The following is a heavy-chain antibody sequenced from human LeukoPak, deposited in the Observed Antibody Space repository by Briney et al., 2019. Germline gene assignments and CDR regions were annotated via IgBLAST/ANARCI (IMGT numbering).Heavy chain of an antibody. D-gene: IGHD3-22*01. CDR1: GYTFTSYY. Sequence: ASVKVSCKASGYTFTSYYMHWVRQAPGQGLEWMGIINPSGGSTSYAQKFQGRVTMTRDTSTSTVYMELSSLRSEDTAVYYCAREGVEGDSSGYYYFDYWGQGTLVTVSS. J-gene: IGHJ4*02. CDR2: INPSGGST. V-gene: IGHV1-46*01. CDR3: AREGVEGDSSGYYYFDY.